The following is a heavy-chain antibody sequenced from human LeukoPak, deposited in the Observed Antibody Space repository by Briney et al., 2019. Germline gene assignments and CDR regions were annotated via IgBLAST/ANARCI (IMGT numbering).Heavy chain of an antibody. D-gene: IGHD3-10*01. J-gene: IGHJ4*02. CDR3: ARHQLRGFLDDN. Sequence: SETLSLTCTVSGGSISSHYWSWIRQPPGKGLEWIGCIYYSGNTNYNPSLESRVTISVDTPKIQFSLKLTSVTATDTAVYYCARHQLRGFLDDNWGQGTLVTVSS. CDR2: IYYSGNT. CDR1: GGSISSHY. V-gene: IGHV4-59*08.